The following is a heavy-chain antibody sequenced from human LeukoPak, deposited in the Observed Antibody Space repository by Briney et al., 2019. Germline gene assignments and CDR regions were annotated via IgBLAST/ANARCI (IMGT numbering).Heavy chain of an antibody. V-gene: IGHV4-59*08. D-gene: IGHD5-18*01. J-gene: IGHJ4*02. CDR1: SGSISSYY. Sequence: SETLSLTCTVSSGSISSYYWSWIRQPPGKGLEWIGYIYYSGSTNYNPSLKSRVTISVDTSKNQFSLKLSSVTAADTAVYYCARHEYSYGTDFDYWGQGTLVTVSS. CDR3: ARHEYSYGTDFDY. CDR2: IYYSGST.